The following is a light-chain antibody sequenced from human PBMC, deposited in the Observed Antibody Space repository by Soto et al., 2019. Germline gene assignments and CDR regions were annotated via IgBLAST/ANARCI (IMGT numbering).Light chain of an antibody. CDR3: RQYDDWPPYT. J-gene: IGKJ2*01. V-gene: IGKV3-15*01. Sequence: EIVIRQSPATLSVSPWERATLFCRASQSVSTNLAWYQQKPGQAPRLLIYGASTRATGIPVRFSGSGSGTEFTLTISSLQSEDFAIYYCRQYDDWPPYTFGQGTKLEIK. CDR1: QSVSTN. CDR2: GAS.